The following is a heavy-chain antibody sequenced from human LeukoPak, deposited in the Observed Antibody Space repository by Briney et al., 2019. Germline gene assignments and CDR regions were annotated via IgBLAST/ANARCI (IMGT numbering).Heavy chain of an antibody. V-gene: IGHV4-30-2*01. Sequence: SQTLSLTCTVSGGSISSGGYYWSWIRQPPGKGLEWIGYIYHSGSTSYNPSLKSRVTISVDRSKNQFSLKLSSVTAADTAVYYCARDLGYCSSTSCSGGGAFDIWGQGTMVTVSS. CDR2: IYHSGST. CDR3: ARDLGYCSSTSCSGGGAFDI. D-gene: IGHD2-2*01. CDR1: GGSISSGGYY. J-gene: IGHJ3*02.